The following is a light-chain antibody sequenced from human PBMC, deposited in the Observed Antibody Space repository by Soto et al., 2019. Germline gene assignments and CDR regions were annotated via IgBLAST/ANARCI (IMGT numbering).Light chain of an antibody. CDR2: DVS. V-gene: IGLV2-11*01. CDR1: ASDVGGYSY. CDR3: KSYAGSNTYV. Sequence: QSALTQPRSVSGSPGQSVTISCTGTASDVGGYSYVSWYQQHPGKVPKLIIYDVSKWPSGVPDRFSGSKSGNTASLTISGLQAEDEADYFCKSYAGSNTYVFGSGTKVTVL. J-gene: IGLJ1*01.